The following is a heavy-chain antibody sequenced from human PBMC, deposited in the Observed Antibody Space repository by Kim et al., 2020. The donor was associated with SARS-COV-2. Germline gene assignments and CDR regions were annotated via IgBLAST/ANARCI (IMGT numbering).Heavy chain of an antibody. D-gene: IGHD2-21*02. Sequence: SVKVSCKASGGTFSSYAISWVRQAPGQGLEWMGGIIPIFGTANYAQKFQGRVTITADESTSTAYMELSSLRSEDTAVYYCARDHVAYCGGDCNLGGYNWFDPWGQGTLVTVSS. CDR2: IIPIFGTA. CDR1: GGTFSSYA. J-gene: IGHJ5*02. CDR3: ARDHVAYCGGDCNLGGYNWFDP. V-gene: IGHV1-69*13.